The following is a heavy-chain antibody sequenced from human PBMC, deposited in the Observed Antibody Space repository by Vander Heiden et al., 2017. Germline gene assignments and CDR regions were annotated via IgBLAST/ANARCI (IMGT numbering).Heavy chain of an antibody. D-gene: IGHD3-10*01. V-gene: IGHV1-69*01. J-gene: IGHJ6*02. CDR2: IIPIFGTA. CDR3: ARPTTPLRFDYYYGMDV. CDR1: GGNFSRYP. Sequence: QVQLVQSGAEVKKPGSSVKVSCKASGGNFSRYPISWVRQAPGQGLEWMGGIIPIFGTANYAQKFQGRVTITADESTSTAYMELSSLRSEDTAVYYCARPTTPLRFDYYYGMDVWGQGTTVTVSS.